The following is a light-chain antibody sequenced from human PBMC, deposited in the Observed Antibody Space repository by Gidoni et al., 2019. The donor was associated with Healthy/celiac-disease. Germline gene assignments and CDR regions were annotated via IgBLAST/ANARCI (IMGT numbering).Light chain of an antibody. V-gene: IGKV3-20*01. J-gene: IGKJ2*01. CDR1: QSVSSSY. CDR2: GAS. Sequence: EIVLTQSPGTLSLSPGARATLSCRASQSVSSSYLAWYQQKPGQAPRLLIYGASSRSTGIPDRFSGSGSGTDFTLTISRLEPEDFAVYYCQQYGSSSYTFXXXTKLEIK. CDR3: QQYGSSSYT.